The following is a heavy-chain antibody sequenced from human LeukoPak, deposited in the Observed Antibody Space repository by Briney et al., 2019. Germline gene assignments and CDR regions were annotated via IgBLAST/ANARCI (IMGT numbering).Heavy chain of an antibody. V-gene: IGHV4-59*01. CDR1: GGSISSYY. CDR3: TRGAGWLIDY. CDR2: IYYSGST. J-gene: IGHJ4*02. D-gene: IGHD3-16*01. Sequence: SETLSLTCTVSGGSISSYYWSWIRQPPGKGLEWIGYIYYSGSTNYNPSLKSRVTISVDTSKNQFSLKLNSLTTADTAVYYCTRGAGWLIDYWGQGILVTVSS.